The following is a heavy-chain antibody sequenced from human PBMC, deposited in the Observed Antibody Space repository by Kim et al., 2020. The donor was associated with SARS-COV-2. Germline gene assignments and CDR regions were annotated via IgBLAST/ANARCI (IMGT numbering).Heavy chain of an antibody. CDR1: GGTFSSYA. D-gene: IGHD3-10*01. CDR3: ARAGWGYYGSGTKRAQEGEKLKLGYFDY. Sequence: SVKVSCKASGGTFSSYAISWVRQAPGQGLEWMGGIIPIFGTANYAQKFQGRVTITADESTSTAYMELSSLRSEDTAVYYCARAGWGYYGSGTKRAQEGEKLKLGYFDYWGQGTLVTVSS. V-gene: IGHV1-69*13. CDR2: IIPIFGTA. J-gene: IGHJ4*02.